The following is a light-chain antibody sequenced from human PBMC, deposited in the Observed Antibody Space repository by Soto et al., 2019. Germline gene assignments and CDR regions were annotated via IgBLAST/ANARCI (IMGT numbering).Light chain of an antibody. CDR2: GAS. V-gene: IGKV3-20*01. Sequence: EIVLTQSPATLSVSPGDRATLSCRASQYIGSTIAWYQQKPGQAPRLLIFGASSRATGIPDRFSGSGSGTDFTLTISRLEPEDFAVYYCQQYGTSLPVTFGQGTRLEI. CDR3: QQYGTSLPVT. CDR1: QYIGST. J-gene: IGKJ5*01.